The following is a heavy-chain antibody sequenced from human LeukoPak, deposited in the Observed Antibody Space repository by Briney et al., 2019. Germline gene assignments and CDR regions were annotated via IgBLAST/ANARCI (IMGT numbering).Heavy chain of an antibody. CDR3: ASQDSSSWFPGYNWFDP. CDR1: GFTFSSYS. J-gene: IGHJ5*02. D-gene: IGHD6-13*01. CDR2: ISSSSSYI. V-gene: IGHV3-21*01. Sequence: PGGSLRLSCAASGFTFSSYSMNWVRQAPGKGLEWVSSISSSSSYIYYADSVKGRFTISRDNAKNSLYLQMNSLRAEDTAVYYCASQDSSSWFPGYNWFDPWGQGTLVTVSS.